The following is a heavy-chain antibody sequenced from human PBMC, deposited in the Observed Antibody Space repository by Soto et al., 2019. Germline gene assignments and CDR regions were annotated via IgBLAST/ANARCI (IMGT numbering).Heavy chain of an antibody. CDR3: GRDAVVVGVFNWFDP. CDR2: ISFDGGNK. CDR1: GFTFNNHA. V-gene: IGHV3-30-3*01. J-gene: IGHJ5*02. Sequence: QVQLVESGGGVVQPGRSLRLSCAASGFTFNNHAMHWVRQAPGKGLEWLAVISFDGGNKYYADSVKGRFTISRDNSKSPLHLQMNPLRVEDPAVYYCGRDAVVVGVFNWFDPWGQGTLVTVSS. D-gene: IGHD2-15*01.